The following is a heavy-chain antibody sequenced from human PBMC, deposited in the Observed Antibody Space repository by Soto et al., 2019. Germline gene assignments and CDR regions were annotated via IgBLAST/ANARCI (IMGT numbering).Heavy chain of an antibody. V-gene: IGHV3-30*18. Sequence: QVQLVESGGGVVQPGRSLRLSCVASGFTFSSYGMHWVHQAPGKGLEWVAIISYDGSNIYYADSVKGRFTISRDNSKNTLYLQMNSLRAEDTSVYYCAKEGGLSGSYYISSSYYFDYWGQGTLVTVSS. CDR1: GFTFSSYG. CDR3: AKEGGLSGSYYISSSYYFDY. CDR2: ISYDGSNI. J-gene: IGHJ4*02. D-gene: IGHD1-26*01.